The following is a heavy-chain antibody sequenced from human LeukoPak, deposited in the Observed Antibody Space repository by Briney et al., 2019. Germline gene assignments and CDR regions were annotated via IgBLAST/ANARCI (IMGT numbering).Heavy chain of an antibody. V-gene: IGHV3-30*18. CDR2: ISYDGSNK. CDR3: AKGHSYYYDSSGYRTQ. J-gene: IGHJ4*02. CDR1: GFTFSSYG. D-gene: IGHD3-22*01. Sequence: PGGSLRLSCAASGFTFSSYGMHWVRQAPGKGLEWVAVISYDGSNKYYADSVKGRFTISRDNSKNTLYLQMNSLRAEDTAVYYCAKGHSYYYDSSGYRTQWGQGTLVTVSS.